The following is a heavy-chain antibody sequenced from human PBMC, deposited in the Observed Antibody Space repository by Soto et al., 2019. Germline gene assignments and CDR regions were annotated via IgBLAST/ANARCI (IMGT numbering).Heavy chain of an antibody. J-gene: IGHJ3*02. CDR1: GFTFSSYA. CDR2: ISYDGSNK. Sequence: QVQLVESGGGVVQPGRSLRLSCAASGFTFSSYAMHWVRQAPGKGLEWVAVISYDGSNKYYADSVNGRFTISRDNSKNTLYLQMNSLRAEDTAVYYCARGGFGELFGAFDIWGQGTMVTVSS. V-gene: IGHV3-30-3*01. D-gene: IGHD3-10*01. CDR3: ARGGFGELFGAFDI.